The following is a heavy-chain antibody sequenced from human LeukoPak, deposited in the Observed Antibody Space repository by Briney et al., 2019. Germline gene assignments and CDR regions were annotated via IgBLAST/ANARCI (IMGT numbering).Heavy chain of an antibody. CDR2: INHSGST. CDR1: GGSISSYY. V-gene: IGHV4-34*01. D-gene: IGHD6-13*01. CDR3: ARGDLAAADHVL. J-gene: IGHJ4*02. Sequence: SETLSLTCTVSGGSISSYYWSWIRQPPGKGLEWIGEINHSGSTNYNPSLKSRVTISVDTSKNQFSLKLSSVTAADTAVYYCARGDLAAADHVLWGQGTLVTVSS.